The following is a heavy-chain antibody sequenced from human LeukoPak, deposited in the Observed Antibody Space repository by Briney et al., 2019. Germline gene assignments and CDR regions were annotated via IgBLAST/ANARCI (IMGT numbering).Heavy chain of an antibody. CDR1: GGSFSGYY. V-gene: IGHV4-34*01. CDR3: ARAGRAVAGTLDY. J-gene: IGHJ4*02. CDR2: INHSGST. Sequence: SETLSLTCAVYGGSFSGYYWSWLRQPPGKGLEWVGEINHSGSTNYNPSLKSRVTISVDTSKNQFSLKPSSVTAADTAVYYCARAGRAVAGTLDYWGQGTLVTVSS. D-gene: IGHD6-19*01.